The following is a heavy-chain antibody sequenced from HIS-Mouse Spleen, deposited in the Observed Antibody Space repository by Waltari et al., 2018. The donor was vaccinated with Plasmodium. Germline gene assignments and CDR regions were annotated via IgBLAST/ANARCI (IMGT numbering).Heavy chain of an antibody. J-gene: IGHJ2*01. Sequence: EVQLVESGGGLVQPGGSLRPSCAATGFPFSSDGMSWVGQAPGKGLEWVANIKQDGSEKYYVDSVKGRFTISRDNAKNSLYLQMNSLRAEDTAVYYCASSWYWYFDLWGRGTLVTVSS. D-gene: IGHD6-13*01. CDR1: GFPFSSDG. CDR3: ASSWYWYFDL. CDR2: IKQDGSEK. V-gene: IGHV3-7*01.